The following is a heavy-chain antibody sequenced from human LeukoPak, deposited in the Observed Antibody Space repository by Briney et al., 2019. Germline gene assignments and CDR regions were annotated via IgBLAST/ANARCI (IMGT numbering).Heavy chain of an antibody. Sequence: PGGSLRLSCAASGFTFSSYAMSWVRQAPGRGLEWVSAISGSGGSTYYADSVKGRFTISRDNSKNTLYLQMNSLRAEDTAVYYCAKEGSSSGWPGGNYWGQGTLVTVSS. V-gene: IGHV3-23*01. CDR1: GFTFSSYA. J-gene: IGHJ4*02. D-gene: IGHD6-19*01. CDR3: AKEGSSSGWPGGNY. CDR2: ISGSGGST.